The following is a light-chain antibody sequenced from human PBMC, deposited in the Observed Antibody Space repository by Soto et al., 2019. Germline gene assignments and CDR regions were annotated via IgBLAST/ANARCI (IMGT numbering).Light chain of an antibody. CDR1: QNIGTS. Sequence: DLQMTQSPSSLSVSVGDRVTITCRASQNIGTSLNWYQMKLGRAPTLLIYSASTLQSGAPSRFSGGGSGTDFTLTINSLQPEDFATYSCQQSYNAPYTFGQGTMLEIK. CDR3: QQSYNAPYT. J-gene: IGKJ2*01. V-gene: IGKV1-39*01. CDR2: SAS.